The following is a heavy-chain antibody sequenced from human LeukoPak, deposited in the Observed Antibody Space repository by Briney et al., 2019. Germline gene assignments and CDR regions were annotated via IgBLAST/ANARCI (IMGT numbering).Heavy chain of an antibody. CDR3: ARAPILPRARGMATITGFDY. D-gene: IGHD5-12*01. J-gene: IGHJ4*02. Sequence: PSETLSLTCTVSGGSISSSSYYWGWIRQPPGKGLEWIGSIYYSGSTYYNPSLKSRVSISVDTSKNQFSLKLSSVTAADTAVYYCARAPILPRARGMATITGFDYWGQGILVTVSS. CDR2: IYYSGST. V-gene: IGHV4-39*07. CDR1: GGSISSSSYY.